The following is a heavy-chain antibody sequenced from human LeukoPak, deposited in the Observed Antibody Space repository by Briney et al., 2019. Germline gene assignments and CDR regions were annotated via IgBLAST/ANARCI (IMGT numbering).Heavy chain of an antibody. CDR2: ISSSGRTI. CDR3: ARDQQWLPDY. Sequence: GGSLRLSCAASGFTFSSFEMNWVRQAPGKGLEWVSYISSSGRTIYYADSVKGRFTVSRDNAKNSLYLQMNSLRAKDTAVYYCARDQQWLPDYWGQGTRVTVSS. CDR1: GFTFSSFE. V-gene: IGHV3-48*03. D-gene: IGHD6-19*01. J-gene: IGHJ4*02.